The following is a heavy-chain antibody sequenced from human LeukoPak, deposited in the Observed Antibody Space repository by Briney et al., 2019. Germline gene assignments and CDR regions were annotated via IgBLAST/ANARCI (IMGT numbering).Heavy chain of an antibody. CDR2: IYYSGST. Sequence: SETLSLTCTISGGSISSSSYYWGWIRQPPGKGLEWIGSIYYSGSTYYNPSLKSRVTISVDTSKNQFSLKLSSVTAADTAVYYCASSNDHGFDYWGQGTLVTVSS. J-gene: IGHJ4*02. CDR3: ASSNDHGFDY. D-gene: IGHD4-17*01. V-gene: IGHV4-39*01. CDR1: GGSISSSSYY.